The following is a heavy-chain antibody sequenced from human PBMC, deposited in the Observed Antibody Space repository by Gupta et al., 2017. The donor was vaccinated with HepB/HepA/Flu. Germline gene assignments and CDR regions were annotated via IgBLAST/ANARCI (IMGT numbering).Heavy chain of an antibody. V-gene: IGHV4-34*01. J-gene: IGHJ4*02. Sequence: QVQLQQWGAGLLKPSETLSLTCAVYGGSFSGYYWSWIRQPPGKGLEWIGEINHSGSTNDNPSLKSRVTISVDTSKNQFSLKMSSVTAADTAVYYCARGGRSYYFDYWGQGTLVAVYS. CDR1: GGSFSGYY. CDR2: INHSGST. CDR3: ARGGRSYYFDY. D-gene: IGHD5-18*01.